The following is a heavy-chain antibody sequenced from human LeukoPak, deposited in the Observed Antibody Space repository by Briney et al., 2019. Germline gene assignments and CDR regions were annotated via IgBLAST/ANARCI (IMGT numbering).Heavy chain of an antibody. CDR1: AFTFSSYA. Sequence: GGSLRLSCAASAFTFSSYAMSWVRQAPGKGLERVSAISGSGDDTHYADSVKGRFTISRDNSKNTLYLQMNSLRAEDTAVYYCAKEVLGYFDLNWLDPWGQGTLVTVSS. V-gene: IGHV3-23*01. J-gene: IGHJ5*02. CDR3: AKEVLGYFDLNWLDP. CDR2: ISGSGDDT. D-gene: IGHD3-9*01.